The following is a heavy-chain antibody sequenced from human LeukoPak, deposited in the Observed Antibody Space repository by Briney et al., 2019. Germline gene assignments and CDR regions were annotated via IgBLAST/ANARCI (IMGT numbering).Heavy chain of an antibody. CDR3: AKIADPNYYYYYMDV. CDR2: IYISGST. V-gene: IGHV4-4*07. CDR1: GGSISSYY. Sequence: SETLSLTCTVSGGSISSYYWSWIRQPAGKGLEWIGHIYISGSTNYNPSLKSRVTMSLDSSKNQFSLKLSTVTAADTAVYYCAKIADPNYYYYYMDVWGKGTTVTVSS. J-gene: IGHJ6*03. D-gene: IGHD6-13*01.